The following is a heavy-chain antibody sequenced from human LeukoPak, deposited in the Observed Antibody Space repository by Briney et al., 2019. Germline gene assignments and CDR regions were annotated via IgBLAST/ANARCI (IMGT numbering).Heavy chain of an antibody. Sequence: SVKVSCKASGYTFTGYYMHWVRQAPGQGLEWMGWINPNSGGTNYAQKFQGRVTMTSDTSISTAYMELSRLRSDDTAVYYCARGPYYYDTSGYYSPPVYYFDYWGQGTLVTVSS. D-gene: IGHD3-22*01. V-gene: IGHV1-2*02. CDR3: ARGPYYYDTSGYYSPPVYYFDY. CDR2: INPNSGGT. J-gene: IGHJ4*02. CDR1: GYTFTGYY.